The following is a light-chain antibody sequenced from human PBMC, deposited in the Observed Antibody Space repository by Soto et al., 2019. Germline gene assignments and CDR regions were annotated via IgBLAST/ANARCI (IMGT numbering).Light chain of an antibody. CDR3: QQYGSSRWT. CDR2: GAS. Sequence: EIVMTQSPATLSVSPGERATLSCRASQIISSNLAWYQQKAGQAPRLLIYGASSRATGIPDRFSGSGSGTDFTLTISRLEPEDFAVYYCQQYGSSRWTLGQGTKVDIK. CDR1: QIISSN. V-gene: IGKV3-20*01. J-gene: IGKJ1*01.